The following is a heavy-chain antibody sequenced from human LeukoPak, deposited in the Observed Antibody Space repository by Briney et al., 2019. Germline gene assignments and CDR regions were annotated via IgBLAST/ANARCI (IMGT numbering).Heavy chain of an antibody. CDR1: GFTSDDFA. CDR2: INWNSGYI. D-gene: IGHD1-26*01. CDR3: AKDRGVGIYYFDS. V-gene: IGHV3-9*02. Sequence: GGSLRLSCAASGFTSDDFAMHWVRQAPGKGLEWVSGINWNSGYIGYADSVKGRFTISRDNAKNSLYLQMNSLRTEDTALYYCAKDRGVGIYYFDSWGQGTLVTVSS. J-gene: IGHJ4*02.